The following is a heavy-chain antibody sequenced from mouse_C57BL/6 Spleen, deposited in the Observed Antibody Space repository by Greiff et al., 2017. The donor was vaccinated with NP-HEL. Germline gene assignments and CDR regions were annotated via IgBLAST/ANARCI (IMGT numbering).Heavy chain of an antibody. J-gene: IGHJ2*01. CDR1: GYAFSSSW. CDR2: IYPGDGDT. V-gene: IGHV1-82*01. D-gene: IGHD1-1*01. CDR3: ERFGGSSPYYFDY. Sequence: QVQLQQSGPELVKPGASVKISCKASGYAFSSSWMNWVKQRPGKGLEWIGRIYPGDGDTNYNGKFKGKATLTADKSSSTAYLPLSSLTSEDSAVYVCERFGGSSPYYFDYWGQGTTLTVSS.